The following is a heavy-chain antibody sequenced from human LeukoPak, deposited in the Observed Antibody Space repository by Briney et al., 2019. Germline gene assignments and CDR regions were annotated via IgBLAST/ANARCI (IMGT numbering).Heavy chain of an antibody. CDR1: GFTFSSYW. Sequence: PGGSLRLSCAASGFTFSSYWMHWVRQAPGKGLVWVSRINSDGSSTSYADSVKGRFTISRDNAKNTLYRQMNSLRAEDTAVYYCARGIKVGDFWSGYYYSDYYYYGMDVWGQGATVTVSS. D-gene: IGHD3-3*01. J-gene: IGHJ6*02. CDR3: ARGIKVGDFWSGYYYSDYYYYGMDV. CDR2: INSDGSST. V-gene: IGHV3-74*01.